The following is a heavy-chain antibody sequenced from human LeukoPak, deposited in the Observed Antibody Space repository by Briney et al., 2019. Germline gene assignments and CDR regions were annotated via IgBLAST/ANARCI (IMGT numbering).Heavy chain of an antibody. CDR1: GFTFSSYA. Sequence: GGSLRLSCAASGFTFSSYAMSWVRQAPGKGLEWVSAISGSGGSTYYADSVKGRFTISRDNSKNTLYLQMNSLRAEDTAVYYCAKDRAMTSGWYTNFDYWGQGTPVTVSS. CDR2: ISGSGGST. D-gene: IGHD6-19*01. V-gene: IGHV3-23*01. CDR3: AKDRAMTSGWYTNFDY. J-gene: IGHJ4*02.